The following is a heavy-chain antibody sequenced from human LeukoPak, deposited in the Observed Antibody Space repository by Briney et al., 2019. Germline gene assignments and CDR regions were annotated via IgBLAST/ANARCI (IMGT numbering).Heavy chain of an antibody. CDR3: ASRAWFGELNYYYGMDV. CDR2: IIPIFGTA. J-gene: IGHJ6*02. Sequence: SVKVSCKASGYTFTSYGISWVRQAPGQGLEWMGGIIPIFGTANYAQKFQGRVTITADESTSTAYMELSSLRSEDTAVYYCASRAWFGELNYYYGMDVWGQGTTVTVSS. D-gene: IGHD3-10*01. V-gene: IGHV1-69*13. CDR1: GYTFTSYG.